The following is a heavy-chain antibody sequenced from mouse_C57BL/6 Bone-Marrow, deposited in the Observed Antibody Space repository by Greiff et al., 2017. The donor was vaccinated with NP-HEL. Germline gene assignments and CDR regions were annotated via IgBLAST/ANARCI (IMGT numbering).Heavy chain of an antibody. CDR2: INPGSGGT. CDR3: GRFGSGGYYFDY. D-gene: IGHD3-1*01. J-gene: IGHJ2*01. V-gene: IGHV1-54*01. Sequence: QVQLQQSGAELVRPGTSVKVSCKASGYAFTNYLIEWVKQRPGQGLEWIGVINPGSGGTNYNEKFKGKATLTADKSSSTAYMQLSSLTSEDSAVYFRGRFGSGGYYFDYWGQGTTLTVSS. CDR1: GYAFTNYL.